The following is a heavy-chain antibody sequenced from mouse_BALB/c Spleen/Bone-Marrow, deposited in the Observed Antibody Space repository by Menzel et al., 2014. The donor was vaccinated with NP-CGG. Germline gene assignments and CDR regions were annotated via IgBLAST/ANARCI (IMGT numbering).Heavy chain of an antibody. CDR1: GYSITSGYY. Sequence: EVQLQESGPGLVKPSQSLSLTCSVTGYSITSGYYWNWIRQFPGNKLERMGYISYDGSNNYNPSLKNRISITRDTSKNQFFLKLNSVTTEDTATYYCAREGNYFDYWGQGTTLTVSS. CDR2: ISYDGSN. J-gene: IGHJ2*01. CDR3: AREGNYFDY. V-gene: IGHV3-6*02.